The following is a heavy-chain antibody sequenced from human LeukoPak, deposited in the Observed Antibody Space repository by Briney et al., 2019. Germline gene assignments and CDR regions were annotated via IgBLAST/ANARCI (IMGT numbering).Heavy chain of an antibody. V-gene: IGHV4-34*01. Sequence: PSETLSLTCAVYGGSFSGYYWSWIRQPPGKGLEWIGEINHGGSTNYNPSLKSRVTISVDTSKNQFSLKLSSVTAADTAVYYCAGWYYYYYGMDVWGQGTTVTVSS. CDR3: AGWYYYYYGMDV. J-gene: IGHJ6*02. CDR2: INHGGST. CDR1: GGSFSGYY. D-gene: IGHD6-19*01.